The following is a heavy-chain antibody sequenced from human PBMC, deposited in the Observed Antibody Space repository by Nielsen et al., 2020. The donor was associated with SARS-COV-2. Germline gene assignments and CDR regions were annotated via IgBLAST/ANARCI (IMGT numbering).Heavy chain of an antibody. D-gene: IGHD2-15*01. CDR3: AKDWTAIVVVPSGGVDY. CDR1: GFTFSIDG. J-gene: IGHJ4*02. V-gene: IGHV3-30*18. Sequence: GGSLRLSCAASGFTFSIDGMHWVRQAPGKGLDWVAAISYDGSNKYYVDSVKGRFTISRDNSKNTLYLQMSSLREEDTAVYYCAKDWTAIVVVPSGGVDYWGQGTLVTVSS. CDR2: ISYDGSNK.